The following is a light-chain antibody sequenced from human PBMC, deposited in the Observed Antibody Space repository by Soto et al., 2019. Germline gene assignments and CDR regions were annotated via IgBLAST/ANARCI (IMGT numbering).Light chain of an antibody. Sequence: ELVMTQSPVTLSVSPGERATLSCRASQSVSNNLAWYQQKPGQAPSLLIYGASTRATGIPARFSGSGSWTEFTLTISSLQSEDFAVYYCQQYNNWPPFTFCQGTRLEIK. J-gene: IGKJ5*01. V-gene: IGKV3-15*01. CDR2: GAS. CDR1: QSVSNN. CDR3: QQYNNWPPFT.